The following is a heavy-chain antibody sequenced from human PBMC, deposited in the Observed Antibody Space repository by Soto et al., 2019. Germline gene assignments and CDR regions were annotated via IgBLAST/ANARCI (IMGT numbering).Heavy chain of an antibody. CDR3: ARVYYDFWSGYLNWFDP. D-gene: IGHD3-3*01. V-gene: IGHV4-31*03. J-gene: IGHJ5*02. CDR2: IYYSGST. CDR1: GGSISSGGYY. Sequence: SETLSLTSTVSGGSISSGGYYWSWIRQHPGKGLEWIGYIYYSGSTYYNPSLKSRVTISVDTSKNQFSLKLSSVTAADTAVYYCARVYYDFWSGYLNWFDPWGQGTLVTVSS.